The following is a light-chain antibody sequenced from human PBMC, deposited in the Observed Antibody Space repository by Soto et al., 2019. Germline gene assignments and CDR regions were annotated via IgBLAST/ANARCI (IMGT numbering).Light chain of an antibody. J-gene: IGKJ5*01. CDR1: ADVSSSY. V-gene: IGKV3D-20*01. Sequence: EIVLTQSPATLSFSPGERATLSCGASADVSSSYVAWYQKKSGLAPRLLIHDASSRATGIPDRFSGSKSGTDFNLTIRRLETEDAGVYECQQYGSSTITFGQVTRLEIK. CDR3: QQYGSSTIT. CDR2: DAS.